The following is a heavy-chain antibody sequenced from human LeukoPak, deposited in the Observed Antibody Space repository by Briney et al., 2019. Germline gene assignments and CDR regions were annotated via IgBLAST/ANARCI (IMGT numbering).Heavy chain of an antibody. CDR2: IIPILGIA. D-gene: IGHD2-2*01. Sequence: SVKVSCKASGGTFSSYTISWVRQAPGQGREWMGRIIPILGIANYAQKFQGRVTITADKSTSTAYMELSSLRSEDTAVYYCARGKYCSSTSCRYIDAFDIWGQGTMVTVSS. J-gene: IGHJ3*02. CDR3: ARGKYCSSTSCRYIDAFDI. V-gene: IGHV1-69*02. CDR1: GGTFSSYT.